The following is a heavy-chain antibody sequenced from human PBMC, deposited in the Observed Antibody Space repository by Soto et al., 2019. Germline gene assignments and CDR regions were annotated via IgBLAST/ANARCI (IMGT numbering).Heavy chain of an antibody. Sequence: EVQLVESGGGLVQPGGSLRLSCAASGFTLSTYDMHWVRQATGKGLEWVAALSYAGDTYYPGSVKGRFTVSRESAKNSLYLQMNSLTVGDTAVYYCAKGAPSASGYYYMDVWGNGTTVTVSS. D-gene: IGHD3-10*01. CDR2: LSYAGDT. CDR3: AKGAPSASGYYYMDV. V-gene: IGHV3-13*01. CDR1: GFTLSTYD. J-gene: IGHJ6*03.